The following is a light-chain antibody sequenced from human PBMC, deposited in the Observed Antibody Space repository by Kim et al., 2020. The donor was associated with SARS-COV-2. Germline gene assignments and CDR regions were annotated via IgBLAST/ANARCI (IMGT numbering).Light chain of an antibody. J-gene: IGKJ4*01. Sequence: DIQMTQSPSSLSASVGDRVTITCQASQGISKNLNWYQQKPGKAPKVLMYDASKLATGVPSRFSGCGSGTDFTFTISSLQPEDIATYYCQHYSNLPLTFGVGTKVDIK. CDR3: QHYSNLPLT. CDR2: DAS. CDR1: QGISKN. V-gene: IGKV1-33*01.